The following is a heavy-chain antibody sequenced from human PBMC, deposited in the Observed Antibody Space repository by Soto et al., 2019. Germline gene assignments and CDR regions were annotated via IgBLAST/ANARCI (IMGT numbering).Heavy chain of an antibody. D-gene: IGHD2-2*03. Sequence: SATLSLTCTVSGGSVSSSSYSWGWIRQSPGKGLEWIGTIYSSENTYYNPSLLSRVTISVDTSKNEFSLRLSSVTAADTAVYYCARLNGYCISTNCHGYYGMDVWGKGTTVT. CDR2: IYSSENT. V-gene: IGHV4-39*01. J-gene: IGHJ6*04. CDR1: GGSVSSSSYS. CDR3: ARLNGYCISTNCHGYYGMDV.